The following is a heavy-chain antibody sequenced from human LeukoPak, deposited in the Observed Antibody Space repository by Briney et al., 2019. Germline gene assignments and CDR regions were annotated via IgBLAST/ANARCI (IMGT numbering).Heavy chain of an antibody. CDR1: GGSISSYY. D-gene: IGHD3-22*01. Sequence: PSETLSLTCTVSGGSISSYYWSWIRQPAGTGLEWIGRIYTSGGTNYNPSLKSRVTMSVDTSKNQFSLKLSSVTAADTAVYYCARQGYYYGDAFDIWGQGTMVTVSS. CDR3: ARQGYYYGDAFDI. CDR2: IYTSGGT. V-gene: IGHV4-4*07. J-gene: IGHJ3*02.